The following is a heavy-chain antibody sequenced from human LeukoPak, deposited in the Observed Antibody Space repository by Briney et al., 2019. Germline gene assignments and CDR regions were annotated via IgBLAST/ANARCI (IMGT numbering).Heavy chain of an antibody. Sequence: PGGSLRLSCAASGFTFSRFWMCWVRQAPQKGLEWVATMNQDGSERYYVDSVKGRCTISRDNAKNSLYLQISNLRVEDTAVYYCASGSYRENFDYWGQGILVTVSS. D-gene: IGHD3-16*02. CDR2: MNQDGSER. J-gene: IGHJ4*02. CDR3: ASGSYRENFDY. CDR1: GFTFSRFW. V-gene: IGHV3-7*01.